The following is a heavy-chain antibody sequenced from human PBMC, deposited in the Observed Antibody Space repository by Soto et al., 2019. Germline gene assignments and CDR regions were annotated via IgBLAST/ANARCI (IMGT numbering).Heavy chain of an antibody. CDR1: GFTVSSNY. Sequence: GGSLRLSCVTSGFTVSSNYMNWVRQGSGKGLEWVSVINSGGSTDYADSVKGRFTISRDISRNTLYLQINSLRAEDTAVYYCVRENYYYGMDVWGQGTTVTVS. CDR2: INSGGST. V-gene: IGHV3-66*01. CDR3: VRENYYYGMDV. J-gene: IGHJ6*02.